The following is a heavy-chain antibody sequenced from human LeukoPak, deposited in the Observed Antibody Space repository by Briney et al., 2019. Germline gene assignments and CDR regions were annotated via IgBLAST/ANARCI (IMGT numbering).Heavy chain of an antibody. D-gene: IGHD3-10*01. V-gene: IGHV4-59*12. CDR1: GGSISSYY. CDR2: IYYSGST. Sequence: SETLSLTCTVSGGSISSYYWSWIRQPPGKGLEWIGYIYYSGSTNYNPSLKSRVTISVDTSKNQFSLKLSSVTAADTAVYYCARGYLAFLVRFDYWGQGTLVTVSS. CDR3: ARGYLAFLVRFDY. J-gene: IGHJ4*02.